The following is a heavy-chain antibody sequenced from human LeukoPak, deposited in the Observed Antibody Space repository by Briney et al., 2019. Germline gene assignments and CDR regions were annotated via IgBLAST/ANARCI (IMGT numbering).Heavy chain of an antibody. CDR2: ISHILAAA. V-gene: IGHV1-69*10. D-gene: IGHD3-10*01. J-gene: IGHJ3*01. CDR3: ARLRGSGSYYMGWDAFDV. Sequence: GASVKVSCKASGGTLGTFAISWVRQAPGQGLEWMGGISHILAAANYAQKFQGRVTITADKSTSTAYMDLSSLRSEDTAVYYCARLRGSGSYYMGWDAFDVWGQGTMVTVSS. CDR1: GGTLGTFA.